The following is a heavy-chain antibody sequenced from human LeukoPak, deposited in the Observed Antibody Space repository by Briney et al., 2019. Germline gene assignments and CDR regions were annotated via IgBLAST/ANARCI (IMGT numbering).Heavy chain of an antibody. V-gene: IGHV1-69*13. D-gene: IGHD3-10*01. CDR3: ARAAMVRGVIIMYFDY. CDR2: IIPIFGTA. CDR1: GGTFSSYA. Sequence: ASVKVSCKASGGTFSSYAISWVRQAPGQGLEWMGGIIPIFGTANYVQKFQGRVTITADESTSTAYMELSSLRSEDTAVYYCARAAMVRGVIIMYFDYWGQGTLVTVSS. J-gene: IGHJ4*02.